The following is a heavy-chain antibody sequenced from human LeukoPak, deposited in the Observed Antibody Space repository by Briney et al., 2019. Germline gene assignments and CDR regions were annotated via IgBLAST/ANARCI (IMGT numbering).Heavy chain of an antibody. CDR3: ARDTNYYDSSGYYSGSDFDY. Sequence: GGSLRLSCAASGFTFSSYSMNWVRQAPGKGLEWVSSITSSTNYIYYADSVEGRFTISRDDAKNALYLQMNSLRAEDTAVYYCARDTNYYDSSGYYSGSDFDYWGQGTLVTVSS. CDR2: ITSSTNYI. CDR1: GFTFSSYS. D-gene: IGHD3-22*01. J-gene: IGHJ4*02. V-gene: IGHV3-21*04.